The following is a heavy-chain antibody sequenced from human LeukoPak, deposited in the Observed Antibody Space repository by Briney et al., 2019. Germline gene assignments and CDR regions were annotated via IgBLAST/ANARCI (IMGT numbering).Heavy chain of an antibody. V-gene: IGHV1-46*01. CDR1: GYTFTAYY. J-gene: IGHJ5*02. CDR2: ITPSGRWT. Sequence: GASVKVSCKASGYTFTAYYMHWVRQAPGQGLEWVVVITPSGRWTSYAQKLQGRVTMTRDLSTSTDYMELRSLRSEDTAMYYCARDNSVEDIAWWLDPWGQGTLVTVSA. D-gene: IGHD2-15*01. CDR3: ARDNSVEDIAWWLDP.